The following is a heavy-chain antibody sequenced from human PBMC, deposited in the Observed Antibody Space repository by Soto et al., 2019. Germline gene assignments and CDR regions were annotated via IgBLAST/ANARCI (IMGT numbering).Heavy chain of an antibody. J-gene: IGHJ4*02. CDR1: GFTFSGYN. CDR3: ARAPGESGSYYGFFDH. D-gene: IGHD1-26*01. CDR2: ISYSSSNI. Sequence: GGSLRLSCEASGFTFSGYNLNWVRQAPGKGLEWVSYISYSSSNIYYADSVKGRFTISRDNAKNSLNLQMNSLRDEDAAVYYCARAPGESGSYYGFFDHWGQGALVTVSS. V-gene: IGHV3-48*02.